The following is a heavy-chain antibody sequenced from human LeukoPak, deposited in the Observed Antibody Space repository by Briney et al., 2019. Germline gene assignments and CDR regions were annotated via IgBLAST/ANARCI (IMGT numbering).Heavy chain of an antibody. D-gene: IGHD4-17*01. Sequence: GGSLRLSCAASGFTVSSNYMSWVRQAPGKGLEWVSVIYSGGSTYYADSVKGRFTISRDNSKNTLYLQMNSLRAEDTAVYYCARGPDYGDYVFPFDYWGQGTLVTVSS. J-gene: IGHJ4*02. CDR2: IYSGGST. CDR1: GFTVSSNY. V-gene: IGHV3-53*01. CDR3: ARGPDYGDYVFPFDY.